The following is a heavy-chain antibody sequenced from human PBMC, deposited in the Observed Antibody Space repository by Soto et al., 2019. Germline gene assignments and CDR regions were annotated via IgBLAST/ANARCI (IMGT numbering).Heavy chain of an antibody. CDR1: GSSISSYY. V-gene: IGHV4-59*01. J-gene: IGHJ5*02. Sequence: PSETLSLTXTVSGSSISSYYWSWIRQPPGKGLEWIGYIYYSGSTNYNPSLKSRVTISVDTSKNQFSLKLSSVTAADTAVYYCARERNDYLVWFDPWGQGTLVTVSS. CDR3: ARERNDYLVWFDP. CDR2: IYYSGST. D-gene: IGHD4-17*01.